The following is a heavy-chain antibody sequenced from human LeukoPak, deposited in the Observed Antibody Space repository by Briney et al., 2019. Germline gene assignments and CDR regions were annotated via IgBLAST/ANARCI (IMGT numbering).Heavy chain of an antibody. D-gene: IGHD2-2*01. J-gene: IGHJ4*02. CDR2: IYHSGST. CDR3: ARQRLVPAAIDY. CDR1: GYSISGGCY. V-gene: IGHV4-38-2*01. Sequence: PSETLSLTCAVSGYSISGGCYWGWIRQPPGKGLEWIGSIYHSGSTYYNPSLKSRVTISVDTSKNQFSLKLSSVTAADTAVYYCARQRLVPAAIDYWGQGTLVTVSS.